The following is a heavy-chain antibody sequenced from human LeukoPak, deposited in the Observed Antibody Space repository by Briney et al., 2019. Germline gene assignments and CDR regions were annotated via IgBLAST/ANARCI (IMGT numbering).Heavy chain of an antibody. CDR1: GYTFTNHG. J-gene: IGHJ3*02. Sequence: ASVKASCKASGYTFTNHGISWVRQAPGQGLEWVGWISDHSRDGHYAQKFQGRVTMTSDTSATTAYMELRSLRPDDTAVYYCARKNSGSKDDAFDIWGQGTMVTVSA. CDR3: ARKNSGSKDDAFDI. V-gene: IGHV1-18*01. D-gene: IGHD3-10*01. CDR2: ISDHSRDG.